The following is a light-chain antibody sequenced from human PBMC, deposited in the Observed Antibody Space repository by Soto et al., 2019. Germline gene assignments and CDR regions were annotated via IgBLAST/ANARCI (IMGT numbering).Light chain of an antibody. CDR1: QSVSSN. J-gene: IGKJ2*01. V-gene: IGKV3-15*01. CDR3: QQYGSSYT. CDR2: GAS. Sequence: EIVMTQSPATLSVSPGERATLSCRASQSVSSNLAWYRQKPGQAPSLLIYGASTRATDIPARFSGSGSGTEFTLTISRLQSEDFAVFYCQQYGSSYTFGQGTKLESK.